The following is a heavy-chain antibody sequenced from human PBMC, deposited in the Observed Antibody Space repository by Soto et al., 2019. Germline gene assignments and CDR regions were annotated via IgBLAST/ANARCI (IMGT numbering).Heavy chain of an antibody. Sequence: QVQLVQSGAEVKKPGSSVKVSCKASGGTFSSYAISWVRQAPGQGLEWMGGIIPIFGTANYAQKFQGRVTITADESTSPAYMELSSLRSEDTAVYYCARDRDCTNGVCYTYYGMDVWGQGTTVTVSS. V-gene: IGHV1-69*01. J-gene: IGHJ6*02. CDR3: ARDRDCTNGVCYTYYGMDV. CDR2: IIPIFGTA. D-gene: IGHD2-8*01. CDR1: GGTFSSYA.